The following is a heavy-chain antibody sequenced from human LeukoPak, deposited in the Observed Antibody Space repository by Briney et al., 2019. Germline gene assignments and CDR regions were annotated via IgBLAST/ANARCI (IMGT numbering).Heavy chain of an antibody. J-gene: IGHJ3*02. CDR2: IIPIFGTA. V-gene: IGHV1-69*05. Sequence: SVKVSCKASGYTFTGYYMHWVRQAPGQGLEWMGGIIPIFGTANYAQKFQGRVTITTDESTSTAYMELSSLRSEDTAVYYCARGVVTAIEPVNAFDIWGQGTMVTVSS. CDR1: GYTFTGYY. D-gene: IGHD2-21*02. CDR3: ARGVVTAIEPVNAFDI.